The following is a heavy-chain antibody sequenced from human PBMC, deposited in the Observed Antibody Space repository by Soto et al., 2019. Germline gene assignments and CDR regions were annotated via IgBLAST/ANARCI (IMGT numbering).Heavy chain of an antibody. D-gene: IGHD3-3*01. V-gene: IGHV2-5*02. CDR3: AQSLWRGYKAWFDS. CDR2: IYWDDDK. Sequence: QITLKESGPARVKPTQTLTLICTFSGFSLTTSGVGVGWIRQPPGKALEWLALIYWDDDKRYSPSLQTRLTITKDTTKNQVVHTMTSMDPVDTATYYCAQSLWRGYKAWFDSWGQGTLVTVSS. CDR1: GFSLTTSGVG. J-gene: IGHJ5*01.